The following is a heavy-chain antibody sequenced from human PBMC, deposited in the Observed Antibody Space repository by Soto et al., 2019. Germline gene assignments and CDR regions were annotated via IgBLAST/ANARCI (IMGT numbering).Heavy chain of an antibody. CDR2: ISAYNGNT. CDR3: XXXXXXXXXXNXV. V-gene: IGHV1-18*01. Sequence: QVQLVQSGAEVKKPGASVKVSCKASGYTFTSYGISWVRQAPGQGLEWMGWISAYNGNTNYAKKLQGRVTMTTDTPTSTAYMELRSLRSDXTXXXXXXXXXXXXXXXNXVWGQGTLVTVSS. CDR1: GYTFTSYG. J-gene: IGHJ4*02.